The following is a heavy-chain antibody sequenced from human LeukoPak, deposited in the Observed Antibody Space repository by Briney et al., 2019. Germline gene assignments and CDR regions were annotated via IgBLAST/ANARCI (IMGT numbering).Heavy chain of an antibody. D-gene: IGHD3-22*01. CDR2: INTNTGNP. CDR1: GYTFTSYA. CDR3: ARGRAPGRDPGNDSSGYLYYYYYYMDV. Sequence: ASVKVSCKASGYTFTSYAMNWVRQAPGQGLEWMGWINTNTGNPTYAQGFTGRFVFSLDTSVSTAYLQISSLKAEDTAVYYCARGRAPGRDPGNDSSGYLYYYYYYMDVWGKGTTVTVSS. V-gene: IGHV7-4-1*02. J-gene: IGHJ6*03.